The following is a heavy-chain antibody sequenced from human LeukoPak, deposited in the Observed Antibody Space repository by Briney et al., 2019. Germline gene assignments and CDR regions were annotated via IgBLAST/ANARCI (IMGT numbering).Heavy chain of an antibody. CDR3: AGEQWLVPLVGALR. CDR2: ISAYNGNT. V-gene: IGHV1-18*01. Sequence: ASVKVSCKASGYTFTSYGISWVRQAPGQGLEWMGWISAYNGNTNYAQKFQGRVTITADKSTSTAYMELSSLRSEDTAVYYCAGEQWLVPLVGALRWGQGTLVTVSS. J-gene: IGHJ4*02. D-gene: IGHD6-19*01. CDR1: GYTFTSYG.